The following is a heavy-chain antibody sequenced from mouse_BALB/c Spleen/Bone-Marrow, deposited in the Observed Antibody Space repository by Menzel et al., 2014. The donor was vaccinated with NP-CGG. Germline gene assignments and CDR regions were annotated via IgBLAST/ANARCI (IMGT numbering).Heavy chain of an antibody. CDR2: INPNTDGT. D-gene: IGHD3-3*01. V-gene: IGHV1-26*01. J-gene: IGHJ2*01. CDR3: ARSRYFDN. CDR1: GYTFXDYY. Sequence: VHVKQSGPELVKPGTSVKMSCKASGYTFXDYYMMWVRQSHGKSLEWIGHINPNTDGTFYNQKFKGKATLTVDKSSSTAYMQLNSLTSEDSAVYYCARSRYFDNWGQGTTLTVSS.